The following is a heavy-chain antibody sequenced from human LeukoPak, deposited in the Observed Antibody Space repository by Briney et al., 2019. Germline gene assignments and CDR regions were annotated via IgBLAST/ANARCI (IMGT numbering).Heavy chain of an antibody. CDR3: ARGRSNYYGMDV. D-gene: IGHD1-26*01. CDR1: GGSVSSNTYY. Sequence: PSETLSLTCTVSGGSVSSNTYYWNWIRKSPGKGLEWVGFVYYSGRTNYSPSLKSRVTMSVDTSKNLFSLKVSSVTAADTAVYYCARGRSNYYGMDVWGQGTTVTVSS. J-gene: IGHJ6*02. CDR2: VYYSGRT. V-gene: IGHV4-61*01.